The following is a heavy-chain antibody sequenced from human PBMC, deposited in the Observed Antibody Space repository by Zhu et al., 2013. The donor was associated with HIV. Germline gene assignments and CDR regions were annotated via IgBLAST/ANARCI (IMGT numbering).Heavy chain of an antibody. D-gene: IGHD2-21*02. CDR1: GFTFGDYA. CDR2: IRSKAYGGTT. J-gene: IGHJ4*02. V-gene: IGHV3-49*04. CDR3: TRAGAGGDYVGREVDY. Sequence: VQLVESGGGLVQPGRSLRLSCTASGFTFGDYAMSWVRQAPGKGLEWVGFIRSKAYGGTTEYAASVKGRFTISRDDSKSIAYLQMNSLKTEDTAVYYCTRAGAGGDYVGREVDYWGQGTLVTVSS.